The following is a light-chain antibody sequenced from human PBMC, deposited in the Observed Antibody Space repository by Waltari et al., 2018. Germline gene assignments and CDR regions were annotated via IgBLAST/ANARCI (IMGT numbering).Light chain of an antibody. J-gene: IGKJ2*01. Sequence: IQMTQSPSTLSASVGDRVSITCRASQSILTWLAWYQQKPGKATKLLIYKASNLQSGVPSRFSGSGSGTEFTLTISSLQPDDFATYYCQQYSTHYTFGQGTKVE. CDR3: QQYSTHYT. V-gene: IGKV1-5*03. CDR2: KAS. CDR1: QSILTW.